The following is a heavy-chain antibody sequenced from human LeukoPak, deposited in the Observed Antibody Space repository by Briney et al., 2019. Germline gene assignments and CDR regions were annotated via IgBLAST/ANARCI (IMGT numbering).Heavy chain of an antibody. Sequence: GGSLRLSCAASGFTFSDYYMSWIRQAPGKGLEWVSYISSSGSTIHYADSVKGRCTISRDNARNSLYLQMDSLRAEDTAVYYCARDYFTFGGVIVASWGQGTLVTVSS. J-gene: IGHJ5*02. CDR2: ISSSGSTI. CDR1: GFTFSDYY. V-gene: IGHV3-11*04. CDR3: ARDYFTFGGVIVAS. D-gene: IGHD3-16*02.